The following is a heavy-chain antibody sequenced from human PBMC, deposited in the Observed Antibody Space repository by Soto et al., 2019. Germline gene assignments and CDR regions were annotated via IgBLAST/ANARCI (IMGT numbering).Heavy chain of an antibody. CDR1: GFTFSTYA. CDR3: AKCDTAMVNVYYFDY. CDR2: ISGSGGGT. J-gene: IGHJ4*02. D-gene: IGHD5-18*01. V-gene: IGHV3-23*01. Sequence: PGGSLRLSCAASGFTFSTYAMSWVRQAPGKGLEWVSAISGSGGGTYYADSVKGRFTISRDNSKNTLYLQMNSLRAEDTALYYCAKCDTAMVNVYYFDYWGQGTLVTVSS.